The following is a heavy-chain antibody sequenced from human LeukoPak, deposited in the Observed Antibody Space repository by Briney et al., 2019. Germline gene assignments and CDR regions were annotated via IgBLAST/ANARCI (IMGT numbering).Heavy chain of an antibody. CDR3: AGGDGLGMGNY. CDR1: GYTFTGYY. V-gene: IGHV1-2*06. D-gene: IGHD7-27*01. Sequence: GASVKVSCKASGYTFTGYYIHWVRQAPGHGLEWMGRINPNSGGTKYAQKFQGRVTMTRDTSISSAYMELSRLRFDDTAVYFCAGGDGLGMGNYWGQGTLVTVSS. J-gene: IGHJ4*02. CDR2: INPNSGGT.